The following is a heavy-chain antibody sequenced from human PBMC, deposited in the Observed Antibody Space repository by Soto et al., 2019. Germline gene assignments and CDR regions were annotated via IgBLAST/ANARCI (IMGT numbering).Heavy chain of an antibody. Sequence: GESLKISCKGPGYGFTSYWIGWVRQMPGKGLEWVGIIYPGDSDTRCTPCFQGQVTIPADKSISTAYLQWDSLKASDTAMYYCVKTSTGGPYQLLSTNWFDPWGQGTPVTVSS. J-gene: IGHJ5*02. CDR2: IYPGDSDT. V-gene: IGHV5-51*01. D-gene: IGHD3-16*01. CDR3: VKTSTGGPYQLLSTNWFDP. CDR1: GYGFTSYW.